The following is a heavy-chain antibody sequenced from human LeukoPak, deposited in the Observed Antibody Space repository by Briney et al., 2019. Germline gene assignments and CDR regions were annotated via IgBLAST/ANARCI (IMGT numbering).Heavy chain of an antibody. D-gene: IGHD2-2*02. V-gene: IGHV4-59*08. CDR3: ARDIVVVPAAIEYMDV. J-gene: IGHJ6*03. CDR2: IYYSGST. CDR1: GGSISSYY. Sequence: SETLSLTCTVSGGSISSYYWSWIRQPPGKGLEWIGYIYYSGSTNYNPSLKSRVTISVDTSKNQFSLKLSSVTAADTAVYYCARDIVVVPAAIEYMDVWGKGTTVTISS.